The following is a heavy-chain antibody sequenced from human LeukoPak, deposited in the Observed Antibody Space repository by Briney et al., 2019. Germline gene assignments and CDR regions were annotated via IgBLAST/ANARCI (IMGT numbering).Heavy chain of an antibody. J-gene: IGHJ4*02. V-gene: IGHV3-21*01. Sequence: PGGSLRLSCAASGVTFSRNSMNWVRQAPGKGLEWVSSITSSSSYIYYADSVKGRFTISRDNAKNSLYLQMNSLRAEDTAVYYCARERGYSYALDYWGQGTLVTVSS. CDR1: GVTFSRNS. D-gene: IGHD5-18*01. CDR3: ARERGYSYALDY. CDR2: ITSSSSYI.